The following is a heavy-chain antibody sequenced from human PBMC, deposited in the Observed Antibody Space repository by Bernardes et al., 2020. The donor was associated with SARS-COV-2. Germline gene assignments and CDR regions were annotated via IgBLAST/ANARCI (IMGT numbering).Heavy chain of an antibody. CDR2: IGRSGSNT. D-gene: IGHD2-15*01. V-gene: IGHV3-23*01. Sequence: GGSLRLSCAASGFTFSSYAMSWVRQAPGKGLEWVSAIGRSGSNTFYADSVKGRFTISRDNSKNTLYLQMNSLRAEDTALYYCAKDMGYCSAGNCYPYWFDPWGQGTLVTVSS. CDR3: AKDMGYCSAGNCYPYWFDP. J-gene: IGHJ5*02. CDR1: GFTFSSYA.